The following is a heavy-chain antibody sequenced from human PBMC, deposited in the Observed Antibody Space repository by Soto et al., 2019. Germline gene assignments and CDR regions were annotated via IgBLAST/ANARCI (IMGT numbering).Heavy chain of an antibody. D-gene: IGHD1-1*01. Sequence: QVQLQESGPGLVKPSETLSLTCTVSGDSVSRGDSYWSWIRQPPGKGLEWIGYICCSGSTEYNPSRRSXXIXSXXTSKNQLSLKLSTVTAADTAVYFCARGMDNNKVGWWGQGTLVTVSS. V-gene: IGHV4-61*08. CDR3: ARGMDNNKVGW. J-gene: IGHJ4*02. CDR1: GDSVSRGDSY. CDR2: ICCSGST.